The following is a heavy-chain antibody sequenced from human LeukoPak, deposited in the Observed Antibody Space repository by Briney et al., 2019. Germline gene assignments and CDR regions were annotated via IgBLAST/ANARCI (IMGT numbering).Heavy chain of an antibody. CDR1: GFTFSNFA. V-gene: IGHV3-30*18. D-gene: IGHD2-15*01. Sequence: GGSLRLSCAASGFTFSNFAIHWVRRAPGKGLEWVAVILYDGRNKYYGDSVEGRFTISRDNSKNTVYLEMNSLRAEDTAVYYCAKDLMKTGYCSGASCYGRTDWGQGTLVTVSS. CDR3: AKDLMKTGYCSGASCYGRTD. J-gene: IGHJ4*02. CDR2: ILYDGRNK.